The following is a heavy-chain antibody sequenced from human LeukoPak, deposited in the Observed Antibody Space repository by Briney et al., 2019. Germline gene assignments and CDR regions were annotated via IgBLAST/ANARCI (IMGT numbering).Heavy chain of an antibody. Sequence: SETLSLTCAVYGGSIRGYYWSWIRQPPGKGLEWIGEINHSGSPNYNPSLESRVTISEDTSKNHFSLMLRSVTAADTAVYYCARGPGASVDFWGQGTLVTVSS. J-gene: IGHJ4*02. CDR1: GGSIRGYY. CDR3: ARGPGASVDF. D-gene: IGHD2-2*01. V-gene: IGHV4-34*01. CDR2: INHSGSP.